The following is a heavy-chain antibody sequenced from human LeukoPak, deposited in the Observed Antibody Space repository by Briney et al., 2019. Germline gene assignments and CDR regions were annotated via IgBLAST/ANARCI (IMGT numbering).Heavy chain of an antibody. D-gene: IGHD3-22*01. Sequence: ASVKVSCKASGYTFTSYDINWVRQATGQGLEWMGWMNPNSGNTGYAQKFQGRVTITRNTSISTAYMELSSLRSEDTAVYYCARVVPPYYYDSSGYYEWGQGTLVTVSS. CDR3: ARVVPPYYYDSSGYYE. V-gene: IGHV1-8*03. CDR2: MNPNSGNT. CDR1: GYTFTSYD. J-gene: IGHJ4*02.